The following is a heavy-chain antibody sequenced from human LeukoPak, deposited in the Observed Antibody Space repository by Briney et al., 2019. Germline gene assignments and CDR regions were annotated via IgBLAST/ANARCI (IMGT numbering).Heavy chain of an antibody. CDR3: VRDKEQPPSYFEY. Sequence: GGSLRLSCAASGFTFSTYAVHWVRQAPGKGLEWVAVKSDDGSNTYYADYVKDRFIITRDNARNTVYLQINSLRPEDTSVYYCVRDKEQPPSYFEYWGQGPLVTASS. J-gene: IGHJ4*02. CDR2: KSDDGSNT. D-gene: IGHD6-13*01. CDR1: GFTFSTYA. V-gene: IGHV3-30-3*01.